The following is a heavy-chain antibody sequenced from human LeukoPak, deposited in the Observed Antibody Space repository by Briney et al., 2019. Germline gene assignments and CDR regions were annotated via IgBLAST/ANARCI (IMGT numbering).Heavy chain of an antibody. CDR3: ARGSPTKDAFDI. D-gene: IGHD2-2*01. CDR2: INHSGST. J-gene: IGHJ3*02. V-gene: IGHV4-34*01. CDR1: GGSFSGYY. Sequence: SETLSLTCAVYGGSFSGYYWSWIRQPPGEGLEWIGEINHSGSTNYNPSLKSRVTISVDTSKNQFSLKLSSVTAADTAVYYCARGSPTKDAFDIWGQGTMVTVSS.